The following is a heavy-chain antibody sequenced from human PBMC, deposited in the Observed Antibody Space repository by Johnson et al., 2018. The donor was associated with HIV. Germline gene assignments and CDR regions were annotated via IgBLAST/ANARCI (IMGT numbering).Heavy chain of an antibody. CDR1: GFTFSSFG. J-gene: IGHJ3*02. CDR3: AKAPTRIAARDAFDI. CDR2: ILYDGNNK. D-gene: IGHD6-13*01. V-gene: IGHV3-30*18. Sequence: QVQLVESGGGVVQPGRSLRLSCAASGFTFSSFGMHWVRQAPGKGLEWVAVILYDGNNKYYADSVKGRFTISRDNSKNTLYLQMNSLRAEDTAVYHCAKAPTRIAARDAFDIWGQGTMVTVSS.